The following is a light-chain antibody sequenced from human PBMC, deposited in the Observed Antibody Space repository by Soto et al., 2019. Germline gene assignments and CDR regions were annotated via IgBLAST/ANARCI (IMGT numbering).Light chain of an antibody. CDR2: VAS. V-gene: IGKV3-15*01. CDR1: KSASSN. CDR3: QQYKVWPLT. J-gene: IGKJ4*02. Sequence: EIVMTQSPATLSVSPVESATLSCSASKSASSNLAWYQQKPGQTPKLHIYVASTMDTGIPARFSGSGSGTEFTLTISSLQPEDFAIYYCQQYKVWPLTFGGGTKVEFK.